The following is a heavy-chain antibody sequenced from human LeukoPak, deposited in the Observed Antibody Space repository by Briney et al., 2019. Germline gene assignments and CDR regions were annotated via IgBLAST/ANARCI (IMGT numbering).Heavy chain of an antibody. CDR3: ARAAAMITFGGVIVIPEPFDY. V-gene: IGHV3-21*01. D-gene: IGHD3-16*02. Sequence: GGSLRLSCAASGFTFSSYSMNWVRQAPGKGLEWVSSISSSSRYIYYADSVKGRFTISRDNAKNSLYLQMNSLRAEDTAVYYCARAAAMITFGGVIVIPEPFDYWGQGTLVTVSS. J-gene: IGHJ4*02. CDR1: GFTFSSYS. CDR2: ISSSSRYI.